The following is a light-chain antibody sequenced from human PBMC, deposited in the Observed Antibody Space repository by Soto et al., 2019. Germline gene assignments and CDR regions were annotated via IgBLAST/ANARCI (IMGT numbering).Light chain of an antibody. V-gene: IGKV1-39*01. CDR3: QQSYSNQWT. CDR2: AAS. J-gene: IGKJ1*01. CDR1: QSISSY. Sequence: IQMTQSPSSLSASVGDRVTITCRASQSISSYLNWYQQKPGKAPKLLIYAASSLQSGVPSRFSGSGSGTDFTLTISSLQPEDFATYYCQQSYSNQWTFGQGTKVDIK.